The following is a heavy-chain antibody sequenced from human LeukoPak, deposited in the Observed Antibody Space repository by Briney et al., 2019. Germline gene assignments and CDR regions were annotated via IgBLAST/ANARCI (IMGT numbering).Heavy chain of an antibody. J-gene: IGHJ4*02. V-gene: IGHV4-34*01. CDR3: ARTKVRGRFDY. CDR2: INHSGST. CDR1: GGSFSGYY. Sequence: SETLSLTCAVYGGSFSGYYWSWIRQPPGKGLEWIGEINHSGSTNYNPSLKSRVTTSVDTSKNQFSLKLSSVTAADTAVYYCARTKVRGRFDYWGQGTLVTVSS. D-gene: IGHD3-10*01.